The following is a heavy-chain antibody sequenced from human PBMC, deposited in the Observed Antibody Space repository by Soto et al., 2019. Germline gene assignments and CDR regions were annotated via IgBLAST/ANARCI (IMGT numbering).Heavy chain of an antibody. CDR2: ISGSGGST. V-gene: IGHV3-23*01. Sequence: GGSLRLSCAASGFTFGSYAMSWVRQPPGRGLGWVSAISGSGGSTYYADSVRGRFTISRDNSKNTLYLQMNSLRADDTAVYYCAKSKTDFWSGYSNFDYWGQGTLVTVSS. CDR1: GFTFGSYA. CDR3: AKSKTDFWSGYSNFDY. J-gene: IGHJ4*02. D-gene: IGHD3-3*01.